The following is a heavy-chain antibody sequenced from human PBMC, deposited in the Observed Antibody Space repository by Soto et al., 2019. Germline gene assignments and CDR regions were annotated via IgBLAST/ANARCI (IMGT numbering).Heavy chain of an antibody. Sequence: PGESLKISCQASGYTFDSNWIGWVRQMPGKGLEWMGIIYPGDSETRYSPSFQGQVTISADRSFKTAYLQWRSLQASDTAMYYCARPLDSWGEPHYFDYWGQGTLVTVSS. CDR1: GYTFDSNW. J-gene: IGHJ4*02. V-gene: IGHV5-51*01. D-gene: IGHD3-16*01. CDR3: ARPLDSWGEPHYFDY. CDR2: IYPGDSET.